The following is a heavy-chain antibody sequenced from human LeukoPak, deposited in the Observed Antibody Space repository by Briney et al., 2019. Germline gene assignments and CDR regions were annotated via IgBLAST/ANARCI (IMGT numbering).Heavy chain of an antibody. Sequence: SETLSLTCTVSGGSISSSSYCWGWIRQPPGKGLEWIGSIYYSGSTYYNPSLKSRVTISVDTSKNQFSLKLGSVTAADTAVYYCARSSDPYDYWGQGTLVTVSS. D-gene: IGHD2-21*01. CDR1: GGSISSSSYC. CDR3: ARSSDPYDY. J-gene: IGHJ4*02. V-gene: IGHV4-39*01. CDR2: IYYSGST.